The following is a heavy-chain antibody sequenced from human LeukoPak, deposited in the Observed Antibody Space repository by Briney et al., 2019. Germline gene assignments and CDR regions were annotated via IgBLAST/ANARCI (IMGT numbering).Heavy chain of an antibody. CDR3: ARVVYSGYDFRGAMDV. J-gene: IGHJ6*03. CDR1: GDSISSYY. Sequence: SETLSLTCTVSGDSISSYYWSWIRQPPGKGLEWIGYIYYTGSTNHNPSLKSRVTISVDTSENQFSLKLSSVTAADTAVYYCARVVYSGYDFRGAMDVWGKGTTVTVSS. CDR2: IYYTGST. D-gene: IGHD5-12*01. V-gene: IGHV4-59*01.